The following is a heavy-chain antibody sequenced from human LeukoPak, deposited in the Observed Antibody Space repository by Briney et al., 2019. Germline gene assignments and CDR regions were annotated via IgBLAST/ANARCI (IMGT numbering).Heavy chain of an antibody. Sequence: ASVKVSCKSSGYTFADYYIHWVRQAPAQGLEWMGWIYPKSGGTNSAQKFQGRVTITRDNSISTAYMELSRLKFDDTAVYYCARVSTSGYRDWLDPWGQGTLVTVSS. CDR2: IYPKSGGT. V-gene: IGHV1-2*02. CDR3: ARVSTSGYRDWLDP. J-gene: IGHJ5*02. D-gene: IGHD3-9*01. CDR1: GYTFADYY.